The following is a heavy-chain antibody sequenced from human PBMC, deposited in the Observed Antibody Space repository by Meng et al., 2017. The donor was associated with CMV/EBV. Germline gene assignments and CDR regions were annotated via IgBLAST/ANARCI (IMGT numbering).Heavy chain of an antibody. D-gene: IGHD2-2*01. Sequence: ASVKVSCKASGYTFTSYYMHWVRQAPGQGLEWMGIINPSGGSTSYAQKFQGRVTMTRDTSTSTVYMELSSLRSEDTAVYYCARGDILVVPAAIRKSFAPWGQGTLVTVSS. V-gene: IGHV1-46*01. CDR2: INPSGGST. CDR1: GYTFTSYY. CDR3: ARGDILVVPAAIRKSFAP. J-gene: IGHJ5*02.